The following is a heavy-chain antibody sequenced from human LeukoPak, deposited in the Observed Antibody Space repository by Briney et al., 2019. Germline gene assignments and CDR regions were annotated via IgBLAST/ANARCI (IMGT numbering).Heavy chain of an antibody. CDR2: IKQDGSEK. D-gene: IGHD4-11*01. J-gene: IGHJ5*01. CDR3: AKEGAYPIVTYDS. V-gene: IGHV3-7*01. Sequence: GGSLRLSCAASGFTFSNYWMNWVRQAPGKGLEWVANIKQDGSEKYFVDSVKGRFTISRDNAKNSLYLQMNSLRAEDTAVYYCAKEGAYPIVTYDSWGQGALVTVSS. CDR1: GFTFSNYW.